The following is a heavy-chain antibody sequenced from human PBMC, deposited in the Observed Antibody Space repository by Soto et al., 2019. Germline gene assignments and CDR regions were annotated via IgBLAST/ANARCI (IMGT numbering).Heavy chain of an antibody. Sequence: GGSLRLSCAASGFTFSSYWMSWVRQAPGKGLEWVANIKQDGSEKYYVDSVKGRFTISRDNAKNSLYLQMNSLRAEDTAVYYCARLLDYGDYSYFDYWGQGTLVTVSS. V-gene: IGHV3-7*05. CDR2: IKQDGSEK. CDR1: GFTFSSYW. CDR3: ARLLDYGDYSYFDY. J-gene: IGHJ4*02. D-gene: IGHD4-17*01.